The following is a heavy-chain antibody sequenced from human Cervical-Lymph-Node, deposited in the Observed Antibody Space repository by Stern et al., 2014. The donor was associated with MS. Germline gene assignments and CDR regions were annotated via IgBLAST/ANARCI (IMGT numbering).Heavy chain of an antibody. CDR1: GGSLRSYY. D-gene: IGHD2-15*01. Sequence: LQLQESGPGLVKPSETLSLTCTVSGGSLRSYYWNWIRQAPGKGLEWLGFIYHTGSVNYSPSLSSRVAMSVDTSKNQFSLTVSSVTAADTAVYYCAREGEYCSGSRCYPFLDYWGQGTLVTVSS. J-gene: IGHJ4*02. CDR3: AREGEYCSGSRCYPFLDY. V-gene: IGHV4-59*01. CDR2: IYHTGSV.